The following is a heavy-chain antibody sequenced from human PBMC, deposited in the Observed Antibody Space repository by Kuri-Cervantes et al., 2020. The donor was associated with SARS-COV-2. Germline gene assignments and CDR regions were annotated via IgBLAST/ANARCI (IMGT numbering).Heavy chain of an antibody. D-gene: IGHD6-19*01. CDR1: RYTYSSYS. CDR3: ARNVVSQWLVRD. J-gene: IGHJ4*02. V-gene: IGHV3-21*01. CDR2: ISSSCIYI. Sequence: GGSLRLPCGVSRYTYSSYSMNCVRQAPGKGLEWVSSISSSCIYIYYADSVKGRFTISRDYAKNSLYLEMNSLRAADTAVYYCARNVVSQWLVRDWGQGTLVTVSS.